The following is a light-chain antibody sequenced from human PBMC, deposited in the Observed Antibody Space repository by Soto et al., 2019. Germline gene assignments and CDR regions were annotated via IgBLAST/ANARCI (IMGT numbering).Light chain of an antibody. Sequence: QAVVTQPPSVSGTLEQRVIISCTGSSSNIGAGYDVEWYQQLPGTAPKLLIHTNTNRPSGVPDRFSASKSGTSASLAITGLQAEDEADYHCQSYDRSLRGVIFGGGTKLTFL. J-gene: IGLJ2*01. CDR3: QSYDRSLRGVI. CDR2: TNT. CDR1: SSNIGAGYD. V-gene: IGLV1-40*01.